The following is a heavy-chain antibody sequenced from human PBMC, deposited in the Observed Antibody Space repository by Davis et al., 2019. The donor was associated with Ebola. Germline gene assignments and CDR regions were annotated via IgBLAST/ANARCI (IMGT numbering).Heavy chain of an antibody. CDR3: AKSGLSFGVVKYHYGMDV. D-gene: IGHD3-3*01. CDR2: ISYDGTNE. V-gene: IGHV3-30*04. J-gene: IGHJ6*04. CDR1: GFIFRTYA. Sequence: GESLKISCATSGFIFRTYAMHWVRQAPGKGLEWVAEISYDGTNEYYADSVKGRFTISRDNSKKTLYLQMNSLRAEDTAVYYCAKSGLSFGVVKYHYGMDVWGKGTTVTVSS.